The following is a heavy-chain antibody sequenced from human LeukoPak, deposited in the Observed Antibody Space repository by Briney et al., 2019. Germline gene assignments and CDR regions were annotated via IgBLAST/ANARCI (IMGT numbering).Heavy chain of an antibody. CDR3: ARHYDFWSGYLNWFDP. J-gene: IGHJ5*02. CDR2: IYYSGST. D-gene: IGHD3-3*01. CDR1: GGSISSYY. Sequence: SETLSLTCTASGGSISSYYWSWIRQPPGKGLEWIGYIYYSGSTNYNPSLKSRVTISVDTSKNQFSLKLSSVTAADTAVYYCARHYDFWSGYLNWFDPWGQGTLVTVSS. V-gene: IGHV4-59*08.